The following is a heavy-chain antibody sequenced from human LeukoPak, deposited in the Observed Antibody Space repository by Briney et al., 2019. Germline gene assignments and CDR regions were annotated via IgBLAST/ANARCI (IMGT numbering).Heavy chain of an antibody. J-gene: IGHJ6*03. CDR3: ARDFRYQLLRDYYYYMDV. D-gene: IGHD2-2*01. CDR2: INPNSGGT. CDR1: GYTFTGYY. V-gene: IGHV1-2*02. Sequence: ASVKVSCKASGYTFTGYYMHWVRQAPGQGLEWMGWINPNSGGTNYAQKFQGRVTMTRDTSISTAYMELSRLRSDDTAVYYCARDFRYQLLRDYYYYMDVWGKGTTVTVSS.